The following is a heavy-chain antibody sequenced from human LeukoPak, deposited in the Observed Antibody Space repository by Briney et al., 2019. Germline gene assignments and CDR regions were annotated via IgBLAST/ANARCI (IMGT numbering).Heavy chain of an antibody. J-gene: IGHJ6*02. CDR2: IYYSGST. CDR1: GGSISISNYY. D-gene: IGHD2-2*01. Sequence: PSETLSLTCTVSGGSISISNYYWGWIRQPPGKDLEYIVTIYYSGSTSYNPSLTSRVTISLDSSKNQLSLKLNSVTAADTAVYYCARDIIVVVPGGYYYYGMDVWGQGTTVTVSS. V-gene: IGHV4-39*07. CDR3: ARDIIVVVPGGYYYYGMDV.